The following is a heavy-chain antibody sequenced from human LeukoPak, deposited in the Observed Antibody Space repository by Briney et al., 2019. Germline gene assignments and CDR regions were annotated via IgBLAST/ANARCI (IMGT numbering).Heavy chain of an antibody. V-gene: IGHV1-8*01. D-gene: IGHD4-17*01. CDR1: GYTFTSYD. CDR2: MNPNSGNT. Sequence: ASVKVSCKASGYTFTSYDINWVRQATGQGLEWMGWMNPNSGNTGYAQKFQGRVTMTRNTSISTAYMELSSLRSEDTAVYYCARGYGDNYYYGMDVWGQGTTVTVSS. CDR3: ARGYGDNYYYGMDV. J-gene: IGHJ6*02.